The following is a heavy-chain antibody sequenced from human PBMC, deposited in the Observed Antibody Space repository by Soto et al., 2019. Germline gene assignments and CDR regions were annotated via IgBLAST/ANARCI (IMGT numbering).Heavy chain of an antibody. CDR1: GFTFSSYW. CDR2: IKQDGSEK. J-gene: IGHJ5*02. D-gene: IGHD2-15*01. CDR3: ARGSPDIVVVVAASVGINWFDP. Sequence: GGSLSLSCAASGFTFSSYWMSWVRQAPGKGLEWVANIKQDGSEKYYVDAVKGRFTISRDNAKNSLYLQMNSLRAEDTAVYYCARGSPDIVVVVAASVGINWFDPWGQGTLVTVSS. V-gene: IGHV3-7*01.